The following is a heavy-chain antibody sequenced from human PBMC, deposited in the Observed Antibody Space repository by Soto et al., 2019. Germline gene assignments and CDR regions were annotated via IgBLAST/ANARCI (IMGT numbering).Heavy chain of an antibody. V-gene: IGHV4-38-2*02. CDR3: ARVHVMVVAGSTFDY. J-gene: IGHJ4*01. D-gene: IGHD6-19*01. CDR1: GYSIRSGSY. CDR2: IYHGGTT. Sequence: ETLSLTCSVSGYSIRSGSYWGWIRQPPGKGPEWIASIYHGGTTFYNPSLKSRITISVDTSNNQFSLKLRSVTAADTAVYYCARVHVMVVAGSTFDYWGHGTLVTVSS.